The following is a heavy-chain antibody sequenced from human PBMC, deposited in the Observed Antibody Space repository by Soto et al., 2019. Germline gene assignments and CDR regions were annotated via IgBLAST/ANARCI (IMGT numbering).Heavy chain of an antibody. CDR1: GYSFTCYA. CDR3: AREVVPAAIFWSFDI. J-gene: IGHJ3*02. D-gene: IGHD2-2*01. Sequence: GASVKVSCKASGYSFTCYAMHWVRQAHGQRLEWMGWINAGNGNTKYSQKFQGRVTITRDTSASTAYMELSSLRSEDTAVYYCAREVVPAAIFWSFDIWGQGTMVTVSS. V-gene: IGHV1-3*01. CDR2: INAGNGNT.